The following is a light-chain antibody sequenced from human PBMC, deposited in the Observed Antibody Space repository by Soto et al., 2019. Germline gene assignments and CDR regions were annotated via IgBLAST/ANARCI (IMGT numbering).Light chain of an antibody. CDR1: QSINRN. CDR2: DAS. J-gene: IGKJ4*01. CDR3: QQYANWGT. Sequence: EIVMTQSPVTLSLSPGETATLSCRASQSINRNLAWYQQKPGQPPRLLIYDASTRATGVPARFSGSGSGTEFILSISSLQSDDFAVYYCQQYANWGTFGGGTHLEIE. V-gene: IGKV3-15*01.